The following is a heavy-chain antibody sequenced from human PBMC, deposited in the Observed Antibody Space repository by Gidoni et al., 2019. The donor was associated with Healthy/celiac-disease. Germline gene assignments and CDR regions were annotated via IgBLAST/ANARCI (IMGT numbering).Heavy chain of an antibody. J-gene: IGHJ6*03. CDR2: INHSGST. Sequence: QVQLQQWGAGLLTPSETLSLTCAVYGGSFSGYYWSWIRQPPGKGLEWIGEINHSGSTNYNPSLKSRVTISVDTSKNQFSLKLSSVTAADTAVYYCARKGKSSGRYYYYYYMDVWGKGTTVTVSS. CDR3: ARKGKSSGRYYYYYYMDV. V-gene: IGHV4-34*01. CDR1: GGSFSGYY. D-gene: IGHD6-25*01.